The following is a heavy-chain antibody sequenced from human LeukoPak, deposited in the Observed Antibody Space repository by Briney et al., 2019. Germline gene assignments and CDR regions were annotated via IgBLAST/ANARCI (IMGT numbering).Heavy chain of an antibody. J-gene: IGHJ4*02. Sequence: ASVKVSCKASGYTFSGDYVHWVRQAPGQGLEWMGRINPNTGGTSYAQKFQGRVTMTRDTSISTAYMELSRVTSDDTAVYFCARDRNLYSGSFASWGQRTLVTVSS. V-gene: IGHV1-2*06. CDR1: GYTFSGDY. CDR2: INPNTGGT. CDR3: ARDRNLYSGSFAS. D-gene: IGHD1-26*01.